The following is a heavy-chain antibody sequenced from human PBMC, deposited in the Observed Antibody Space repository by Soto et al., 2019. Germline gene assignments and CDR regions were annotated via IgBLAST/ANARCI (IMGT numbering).Heavy chain of an antibody. CDR1: GGSISSSSYY. Sequence: PSETLSLTCTVSGGSISSSSYYWGWIRQPPGKGLEWIGSIYYSGSTYYNPSLKSRVTISVDTSKNQFSLNLSSMTAEDTAVYYCARDGNWRLDYWGQGALVTVSS. CDR3: ARDGNWRLDY. D-gene: IGHD1-1*01. J-gene: IGHJ4*02. CDR2: IYYSGST. V-gene: IGHV4-39*02.